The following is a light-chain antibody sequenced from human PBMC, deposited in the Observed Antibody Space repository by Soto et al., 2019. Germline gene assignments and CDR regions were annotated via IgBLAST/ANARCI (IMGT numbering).Light chain of an antibody. CDR2: GAS. J-gene: IGKJ2*01. Sequence: IVLTQSPATLSASPGERATLSCRASQSVSNNLAWYQQKRGQAPSLLIYGASSRAPGVPARFSGSGSGTEFTLTISNLQSEDFAVYYCQQYHSWPPYTFVQGTKLEI. V-gene: IGKV3-15*01. CDR1: QSVSNN. CDR3: QQYHSWPPYT.